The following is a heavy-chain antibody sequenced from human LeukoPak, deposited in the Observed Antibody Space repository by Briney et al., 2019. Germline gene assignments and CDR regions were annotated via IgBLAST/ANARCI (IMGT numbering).Heavy chain of an antibody. V-gene: IGHV5-51*01. D-gene: IGHD3-10*01. CDR1: GYSFTSYW. CDR2: IYPGDSDT. CDR3: ARRGTYYYGSGSYAFDY. J-gene: IGHJ4*02. Sequence: GESLQISCQGSGYSFTSYWIGWMRQMPGKGLEWMGIIYPGDSDTRYSPSFQGQVTISADKSISTAYLQWSSLKASDTAMYYCARRGTYYYGSGSYAFDYWGQGTLVTVSS.